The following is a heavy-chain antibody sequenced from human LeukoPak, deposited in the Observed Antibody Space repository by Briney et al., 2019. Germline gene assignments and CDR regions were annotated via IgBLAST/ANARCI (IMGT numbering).Heavy chain of an antibody. CDR1: GYTFTGYY. Sequence: ASVTVSFKSSGYTFTGYYMHWVRQAPGQGLEWMGWINPNSGGTNYAQKFQGRVTMTRDTSISTAYMELSRLRSDDTAVYYCARNGESGYYSGWFDPWGQGTLVTVSS. D-gene: IGHD3-22*01. CDR2: INPNSGGT. V-gene: IGHV1-2*02. J-gene: IGHJ5*02. CDR3: ARNGESGYYSGWFDP.